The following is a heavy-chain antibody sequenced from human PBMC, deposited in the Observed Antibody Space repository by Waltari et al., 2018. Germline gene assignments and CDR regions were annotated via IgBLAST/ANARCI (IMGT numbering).Heavy chain of an antibody. D-gene: IGHD3-10*01. CDR1: GFSLSTFG. V-gene: IGHV3-30*18. Sequence: QVQLVESGGGVVQPGMSLILSCAASGFSLSTFGIHWVRQAPGKGLEWVALAFFDGIKTHYADSVRGRFTISRDNSKNTLYLDINNLRVDDTGIYYCAKDAFGNTYLDHWGQGTVVTVSS. CDR3: AKDAFGNTYLDH. J-gene: IGHJ5*02. CDR2: AFFDGIKT.